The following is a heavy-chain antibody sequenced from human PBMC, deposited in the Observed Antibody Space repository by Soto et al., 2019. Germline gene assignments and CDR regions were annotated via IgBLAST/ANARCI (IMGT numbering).Heavy chain of an antibody. V-gene: IGHV3-30-3*01. D-gene: IGHD4-17*01. J-gene: IGHJ6*02. CDR1: GFTFSSYA. CDR2: ISYDGSNK. Sequence: GGSLRLSCAASGFTFSSYAMHWVRQAPGKGLEWVAVISYDGSNKYYADSVKGRFTISRDNSKNTLYLQMNSLRAEDTAVYYCARDHVTTVFPDRYYYYGMDVWGQGTTVTVSS. CDR3: ARDHVTTVFPDRYYYYGMDV.